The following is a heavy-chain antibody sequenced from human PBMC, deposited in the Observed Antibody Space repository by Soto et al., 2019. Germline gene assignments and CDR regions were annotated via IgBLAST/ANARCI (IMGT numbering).Heavy chain of an antibody. CDR3: AKDSKPKQWQTTGGAFDY. D-gene: IGHD6-19*01. Sequence: QVQLVESGGGVVQPGRSLRLSCAASGFTFSSYGMHWVRQAPGKGLEWVAVISYDGSNKYYADSVKGRFTISRDNSKNTLYLQMNSLRAEDTAVYYCAKDSKPKQWQTTGGAFDYWGQGTLVTVSS. CDR2: ISYDGSNK. V-gene: IGHV3-30*18. J-gene: IGHJ4*02. CDR1: GFTFSSYG.